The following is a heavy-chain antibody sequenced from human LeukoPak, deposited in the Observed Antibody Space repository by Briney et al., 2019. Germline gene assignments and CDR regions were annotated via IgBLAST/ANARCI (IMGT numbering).Heavy chain of an antibody. V-gene: IGHV3-23*01. CDR3: AKPRRMMVASLHFDC. D-gene: IGHD2-15*01. Sequence: GGSLRLSCAASGFTFSTYAMSWVRQAPGKGLEWASAIVNSGGSTYYADSVKGRFTISRDNSKNTLYLQMNSLSAEDTAVYYCAKPRRMMVASLHFDCWGQGTLVTVSS. CDR1: GFTFSTYA. CDR2: IVNSGGST. J-gene: IGHJ4*02.